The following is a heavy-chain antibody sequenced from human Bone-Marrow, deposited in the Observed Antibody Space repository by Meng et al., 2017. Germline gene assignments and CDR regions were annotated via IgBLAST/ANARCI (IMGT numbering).Heavy chain of an antibody. CDR2: IWYDGSNK. J-gene: IGHJ3*02. Sequence: GESLKISCAASGFTFSSYGMHWVRQAPGKGLEWVAVIWYDGSNKYYADSVKGRFTISRDNSKNTLYLQMNSLRAEDTAVYYCARNRWLIGAFDIWGQGTMVTVSS. D-gene: IGHD5-18*01. V-gene: IGHV3-33*01. CDR1: GFTFSSYG. CDR3: ARNRWLIGAFDI.